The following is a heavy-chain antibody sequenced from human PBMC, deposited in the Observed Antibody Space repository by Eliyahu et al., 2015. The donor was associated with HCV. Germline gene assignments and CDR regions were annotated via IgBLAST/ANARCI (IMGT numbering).Heavy chain of an antibody. J-gene: IGHJ4*02. CDR2: INEDGSQK. CDR3: ARVNMVQGIIEDYFDY. CDR1: GFSFGXSW. Sequence: EVQVAESGGGLVQPGGSLRXSCEASGFSFGXSWMTWXRQAPGKGLEWVVNINEDGSQKDYVDSVKGRFTVSRDNAKNSLYLQMNSLRVEDTAVYYCARVNMVQGIIEDYFDYWGQGTLVTVSP. D-gene: IGHD3-10*01. V-gene: IGHV3-7*01.